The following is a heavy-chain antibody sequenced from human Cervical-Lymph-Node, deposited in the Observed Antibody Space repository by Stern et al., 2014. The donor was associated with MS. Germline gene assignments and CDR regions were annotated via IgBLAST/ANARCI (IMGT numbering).Heavy chain of an antibody. J-gene: IGHJ3*01. CDR3: VRRRDSAGYDTFDL. D-gene: IGHD3-22*01. CDR1: GYTFSNFW. Sequence: EMQLVESGAEVKKPGESLKISCRTSGYTFSNFWIGWVRQMPGKGLEWMGVIYPADSDTTYSPSFQGQVTISADESISTAYLQWRSLKASDTAMYYCVRRRDSAGYDTFDLWGQGTILIVSS. CDR2: IYPADSDT. V-gene: IGHV5-51*01.